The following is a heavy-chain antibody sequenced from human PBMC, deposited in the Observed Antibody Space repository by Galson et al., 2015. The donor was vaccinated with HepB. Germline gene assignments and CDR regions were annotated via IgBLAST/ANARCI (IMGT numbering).Heavy chain of an antibody. Sequence: SLRLSCAASGFTFSSYWMHWVRQAPGKGLVWVSRINSDGSSTSYADSVKGRFTISRDNAKNTLYLQMNSLRAEDTAVYYCARGLTYYYGSGSYHWFDPWGQGTLVTVSS. D-gene: IGHD3-10*01. V-gene: IGHV3-74*01. CDR2: INSDGSST. J-gene: IGHJ5*02. CDR1: GFTFSSYW. CDR3: ARGLTYYYGSGSYHWFDP.